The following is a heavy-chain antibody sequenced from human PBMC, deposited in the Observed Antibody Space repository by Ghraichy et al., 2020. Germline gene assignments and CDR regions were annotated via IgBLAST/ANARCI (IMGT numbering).Heavy chain of an antibody. D-gene: IGHD4-17*01. Sequence: SETLSLTCAVSGGSISSGGYSWSWIRQPPGKGLEWIGYIYHSGSTYYNPSLKSRVTISVDRSKNQFSLKLSSVTAADTAVYYCARAYGDYNWFDPWGQGTLVTVSS. CDR2: IYHSGST. J-gene: IGHJ5*02. CDR3: ARAYGDYNWFDP. V-gene: IGHV4-30-2*01. CDR1: GGSISSGGYS.